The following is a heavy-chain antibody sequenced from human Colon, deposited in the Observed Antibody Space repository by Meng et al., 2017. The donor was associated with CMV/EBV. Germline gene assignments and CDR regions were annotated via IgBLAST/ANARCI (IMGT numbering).Heavy chain of an antibody. Sequence: GGSLRLSCAGSPFNRVNTYMSWVRQAPGKGLEWVALIYSGGPMHYAGSVKGRFTISRDNSNNILYLQMNNLRDDDTAVYYCTRGSGPLFPGAFDILGQGTMVTVSS. D-gene: IGHD3-10*02. CDR1: PFNRVNTY. V-gene: IGHV3-53*01. CDR3: TRGSGPLFPGAFDI. J-gene: IGHJ3*02. CDR2: IYSGGPM.